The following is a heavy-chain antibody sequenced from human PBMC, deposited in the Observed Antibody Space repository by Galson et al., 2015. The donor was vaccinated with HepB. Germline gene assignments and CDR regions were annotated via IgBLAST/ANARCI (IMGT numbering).Heavy chain of an antibody. J-gene: IGHJ4*02. V-gene: IGHV1-69-2*01. CDR1: GYTFTDYY. D-gene: IGHD3-10*02. CDR3: ASTRFRVRGAPPDY. CDR2: VDPEDGET. Sequence: VKVSCKVSGYTFTDYYMHWVQQAPGKGLEWMGLVDPEDGETIYAEKFQGRVTITADTSTDTAYMELSSLRSEDTAVYYCASTRFRVRGAPPDYWGQGTLVTVSS.